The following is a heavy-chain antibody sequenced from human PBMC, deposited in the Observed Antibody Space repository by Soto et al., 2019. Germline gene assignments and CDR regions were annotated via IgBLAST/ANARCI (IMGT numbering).Heavy chain of an antibody. J-gene: IGHJ4*02. CDR1: GDTFSSYG. CDR3: ARDKDPNYYDSSGPFDS. CDR2: IIPVFSTT. Sequence: SVKVSCKASGDTFSSYGISWVRQAPGQGLEWMGGIIPVFSTTNYAQNFQGRLTITADESTSTAYMELSSLRSEDTAVYYCARDKDPNYYDSSGPFDSWGQGTLVTVSS. V-gene: IGHV1-69*13. D-gene: IGHD3-22*01.